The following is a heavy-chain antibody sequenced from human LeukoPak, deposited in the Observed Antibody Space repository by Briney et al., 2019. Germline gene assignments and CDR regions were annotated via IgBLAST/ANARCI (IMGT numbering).Heavy chain of an antibody. V-gene: IGHV4-39*01. CDR3: ARAAGRRQWLVRGYYFDY. CDR1: GGSISSSSYR. CDR2: IYYSGST. Sequence: PSETLSLTCTVSGGSISSSSYRWGWIRQPPGKGLEWVGSIYYSGSTYYNPSLNSRVTISVDTSKNQFSLKLSSVTAADTAVYYCARAAGRRQWLVRGYYFDYWGQGTLVTVSS. J-gene: IGHJ4*02. D-gene: IGHD6-19*01.